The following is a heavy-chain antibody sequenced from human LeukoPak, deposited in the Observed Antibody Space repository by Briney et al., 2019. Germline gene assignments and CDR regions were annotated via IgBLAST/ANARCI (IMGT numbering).Heavy chain of an antibody. Sequence: GGSLRLSCAASGFTVSSNYMSWVRQAPGKGLEWVSALGGSGINTYYADSVKGRFTISRDNSKNTLYLQMNSLGAEDTAVYHCAKHRVDCSSTSCYTKFDYWGQGTLVTVSS. V-gene: IGHV3-23*01. D-gene: IGHD2-2*02. CDR1: GFTVSSNY. CDR2: LGGSGINT. J-gene: IGHJ4*02. CDR3: AKHRVDCSSTSCYTKFDY.